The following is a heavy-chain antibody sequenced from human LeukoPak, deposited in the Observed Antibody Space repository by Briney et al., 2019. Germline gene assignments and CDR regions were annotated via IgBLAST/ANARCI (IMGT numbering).Heavy chain of an antibody. J-gene: IGHJ4*02. CDR3: GKDHDILTGYLDY. CDR1: GFTFSSYG. Sequence: GGSLRLSCAASGFTFSSYGMHWVRQAPGKGLEWVAVISYDRSNKYYADSVKGRFTISRDNSKNTLYLQMNSLRAEDTAVYYCGKDHDILTGYLDYGGQGTLVTVSS. D-gene: IGHD3-9*01. CDR2: ISYDRSNK. V-gene: IGHV3-30*18.